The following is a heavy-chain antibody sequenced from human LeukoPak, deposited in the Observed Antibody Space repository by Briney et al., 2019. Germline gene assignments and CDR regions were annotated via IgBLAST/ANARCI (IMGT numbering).Heavy chain of an antibody. CDR1: GYTFTSYA. J-gene: IGHJ3*02. D-gene: IGHD3-22*01. V-gene: IGHV1-3*03. CDR3: ARERFYYDSSGYYYVDAFDI. CDR2: INAGNGNT. Sequence: RASVKVSCKASGYTFTSYAMHWVRQAPGQKLEWMGWINAGNGNTKYSQEFQGRVTITRDTSASTAYMELSSLRSEDMAVYYCARERFYYDSSGYYYVDAFDIWGQGTMVTVSS.